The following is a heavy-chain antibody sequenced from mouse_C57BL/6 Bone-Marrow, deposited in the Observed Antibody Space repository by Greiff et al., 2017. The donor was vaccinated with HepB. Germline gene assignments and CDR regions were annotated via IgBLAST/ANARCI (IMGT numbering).Heavy chain of an antibody. Sequence: VQLQQSGPGLVQPSQSLSITCTVSGFSLTSYGVHWVRQSPGKGLEWLGVIWSGGSTDNNAAFISRLSISKDNSKSQVFFKMNSLQADDTAIYYCASSPPYDGYYVDYWGQGTTLTVSS. CDR2: IWSGGST. D-gene: IGHD2-3*01. J-gene: IGHJ2*01. V-gene: IGHV2-2*01. CDR3: ASSPPYDGYYVDY. CDR1: GFSLTSYG.